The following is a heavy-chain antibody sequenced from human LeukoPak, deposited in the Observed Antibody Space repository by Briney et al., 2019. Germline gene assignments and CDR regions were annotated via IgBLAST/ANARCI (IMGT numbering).Heavy chain of an antibody. Sequence: GGSLRLSCTASGFTLGSHDMHWVRQILGQGLEWVAAVSSGFHAFFADSVQGRFTVSREDARNSLYLQMNSLRAGDTAVYYCVRDARGYHYTYLDYWGQGTLVTVSS. CDR2: VSSGFHA. D-gene: IGHD5-18*01. CDR3: VRDARGYHYTYLDY. CDR1: GFTLGSHD. J-gene: IGHJ4*02. V-gene: IGHV3-13*01.